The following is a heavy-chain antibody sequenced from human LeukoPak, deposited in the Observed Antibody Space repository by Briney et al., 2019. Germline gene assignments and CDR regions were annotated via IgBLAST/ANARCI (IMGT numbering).Heavy chain of an antibody. V-gene: IGHV3-30*03. J-gene: IGHJ4*02. CDR2: ISYNGGNK. CDR3: ARDRLWFGDLIDYFDY. Sequence: PGRSLRLSCAASGLTFSSDVMHWVRQAPGKGLEWVAFISYNGGNKYYLGSVKGRFTISRDDSKNTVYLQMNSLRGDDTAFYYCARDRLWFGDLIDYFDYWAREAWSPSPQ. CDR1: GLTFSSDV. D-gene: IGHD3-10*01.